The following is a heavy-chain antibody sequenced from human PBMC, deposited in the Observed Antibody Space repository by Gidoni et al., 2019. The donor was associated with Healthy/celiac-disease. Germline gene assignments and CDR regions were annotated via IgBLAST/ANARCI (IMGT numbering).Heavy chain of an antibody. Sequence: QVQLVQSGAEVKKPGASVKVSCQASGYTFTSYGISWVRQAPGQGLEWMGWISAYNGNTNYAQKLQGRVTMTTDTSTSTAYMELRSLRSDDTAVYYCARVKVTRIVVVIAPDYWGQGTLVTVSS. V-gene: IGHV1-18*04. CDR3: ARVKVTRIVVVIAPDY. J-gene: IGHJ4*02. CDR2: ISAYNGNT. D-gene: IGHD3-22*01. CDR1: GYTFTSYG.